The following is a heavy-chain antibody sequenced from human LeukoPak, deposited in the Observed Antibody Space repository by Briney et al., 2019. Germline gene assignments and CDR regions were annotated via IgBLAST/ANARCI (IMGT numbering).Heavy chain of an antibody. CDR2: ISGSGFDT. J-gene: IGHJ6*03. Sequence: GGSLRLSCAASGFTFNNYAMSWVRQAPGKGLEWVSGISGSGFDTYYADSVKGRFTISVDNSKNKLYLQMNSLRAADTAVYYCAKRAYYCYMDVWGKGTTLTVSS. CDR3: AKRAYYCYMDV. CDR1: GFTFNNYA. V-gene: IGHV3-23*01.